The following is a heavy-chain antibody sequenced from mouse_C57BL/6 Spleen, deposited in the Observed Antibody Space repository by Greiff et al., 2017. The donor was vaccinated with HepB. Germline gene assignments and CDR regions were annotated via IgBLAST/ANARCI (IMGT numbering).Heavy chain of an antibody. J-gene: IGHJ3*01. CDR2: IYPRSGNT. CDR3: ADSSGYGFAY. Sequence: VQLQQSGAELARPGASVKLSCKASGYTFTSYGISWVKQRTGQGLEWIGEIYPRSGNTYYNEKFKGKATLIADKSSSTAYMELRSLTSEDSAVYFCADSSGYGFAYWGQGTLVTVSA. CDR1: GYTFTSYG. V-gene: IGHV1-81*01. D-gene: IGHD3-2*02.